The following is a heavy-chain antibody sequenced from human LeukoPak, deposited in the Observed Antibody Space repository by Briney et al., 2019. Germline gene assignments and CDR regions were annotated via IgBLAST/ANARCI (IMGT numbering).Heavy chain of an antibody. CDR2: IYSGGST. D-gene: IGHD3-10*01. V-gene: IGHV3-66*01. J-gene: IGHJ4*02. Sequence: GGSLRLSCAASGFTFSSYAMSWVRQAPGKGLEWVSVIYSGGSTYYADSVKGRFTISRDNSKNTLYLQMNSLRAEDTAVYYCARGSYYYGSGSYPRDYWGQGTLVTVSS. CDR1: GFTFSSYA. CDR3: ARGSYYYGSGSYPRDY.